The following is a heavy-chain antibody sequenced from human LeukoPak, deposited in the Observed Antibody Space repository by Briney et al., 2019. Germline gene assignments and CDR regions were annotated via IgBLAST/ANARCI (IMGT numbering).Heavy chain of an antibody. V-gene: IGHV1-2*02. Sequence: ASVKVSFKASGYTFTGYYMHWVRQAPGQGLEWMGWINPNSGGTNYAQKFQGRVTMTRDTSISTAYMELSRLRSDDTAVYYCARDQSPTAVTRDGDAFDIWGQGTMVTVSS. D-gene: IGHD4-23*01. CDR1: GYTFTGYY. J-gene: IGHJ3*02. CDR3: ARDQSPTAVTRDGDAFDI. CDR2: INPNSGGT.